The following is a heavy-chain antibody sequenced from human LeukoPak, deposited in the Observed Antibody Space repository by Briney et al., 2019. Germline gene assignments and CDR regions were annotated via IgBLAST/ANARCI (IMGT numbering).Heavy chain of an antibody. Sequence: GGSLRLSCAASGFPFSRHWRGWARQAPGKGLEWVASIKQDGSQYYVDSVEGRFIISRDNAKSSLSLQMNSLRLEDTALYYCARGPDYGDRFWGQGSLVTVSS. CDR3: ARGPDYGDRF. CDR2: IKQDGSQ. J-gene: IGHJ4*02. V-gene: IGHV3-7*01. CDR1: GFPFSRHW. D-gene: IGHD4-17*01.